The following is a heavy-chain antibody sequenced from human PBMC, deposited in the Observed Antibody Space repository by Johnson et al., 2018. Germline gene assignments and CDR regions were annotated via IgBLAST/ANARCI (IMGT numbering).Heavy chain of an antibody. CDR2: ISDPVKGQS. J-gene: IGHJ3*02. D-gene: IGHD3-10*01. CDR1: KITFG. Sequence: VQLQESGGGVVQSGRSLRLSCAATKITFGIHWVRQAPGKGPEWVAVISDPVKGQSVISDPVKGRFTISRDKSKNTRDLEVNSLRVEETAVYYCAGDPHYGSEYAFDIWGQGTMVTVSS. V-gene: IGHV3-30*03. CDR3: AGDPHYGSEYAFDI.